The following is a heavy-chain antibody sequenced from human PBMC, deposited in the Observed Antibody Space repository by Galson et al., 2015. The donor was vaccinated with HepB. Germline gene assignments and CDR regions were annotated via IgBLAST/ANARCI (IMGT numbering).Heavy chain of an antibody. D-gene: IGHD3-10*01. V-gene: IGHV3-21*01. J-gene: IGHJ4*02. CDR1: GFTFSSYS. CDR3: AREPPRGVIITEPKVGHEGY. Sequence: SLRLSCAASGFTFSSYSMNWVRQAPGKGLEWVSSISSSSSYIYYADSVKGRFTISRDNAKNSLYLQMNSLRAEDTAVYYCAREPPRGVIITEPKVGHEGYWGQGTLVTVSS. CDR2: ISSSSSYI.